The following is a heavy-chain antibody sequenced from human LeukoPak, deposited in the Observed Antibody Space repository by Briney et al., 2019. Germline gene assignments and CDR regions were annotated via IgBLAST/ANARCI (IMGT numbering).Heavy chain of an antibody. CDR3: AKSDESGSYFPVDY. Sequence: GGSLRLSCAASGLTFSNYAMSWVRQAPGKGLEWVSGISGRGVSTYYADSVKGRFTISRDNSKNTLYLQMNSLRAEDTAVYYCAKSDESGSYFPVDYWGQGTLVTVSS. J-gene: IGHJ4*02. CDR1: GLTFSNYA. V-gene: IGHV3-23*01. D-gene: IGHD1-26*01. CDR2: ISGRGVST.